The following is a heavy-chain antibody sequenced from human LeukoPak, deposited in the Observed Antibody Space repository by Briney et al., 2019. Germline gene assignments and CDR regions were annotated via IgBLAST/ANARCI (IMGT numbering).Heavy chain of an antibody. CDR1: GFTFSSYS. CDR3: ARVWCLAVAGGEGEY. J-gene: IGHJ4*02. CDR2: ISSSGTTI. V-gene: IGHV3-48*02. Sequence: PGGSLRLSCAASGFTFSSYSMNWVRQAPGKGLEWVSFISSSGTTIYYADSVKGRFTIARDNAKNSRYLQMNSLRDEDTAVYYCARVWCLAVAGGEGEYWGQGTRVTVSA. D-gene: IGHD6-13*01.